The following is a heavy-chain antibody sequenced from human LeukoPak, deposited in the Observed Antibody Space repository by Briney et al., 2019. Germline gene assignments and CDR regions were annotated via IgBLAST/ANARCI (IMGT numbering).Heavy chain of an antibody. CDR1: GYTFTCYY. CDR3: ARDGVVRGVIIY. J-gene: IGHJ4*02. D-gene: IGHD3-10*01. Sequence: GASVTVSFKTSGYTFTCYYMHWVRQAPGQGLEWMGWIDPNSGGTNYAQKFQGRVTMTRDTSISTAHMELSRLTSDDTAVYYCARDGVVRGVIIYWGQGTLVTVSS. V-gene: IGHV1-2*02. CDR2: IDPNSGGT.